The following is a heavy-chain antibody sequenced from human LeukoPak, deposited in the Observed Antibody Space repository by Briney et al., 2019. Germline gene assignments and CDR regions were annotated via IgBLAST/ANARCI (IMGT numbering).Heavy chain of an antibody. Sequence: PSETLSLTCTVSSGSISSYYWGWVRQPAGKGLEWIGRIYTSGSTNYNPSLKSRVTMSLDTSNNHFSLQLTSVTAADTAVYYCARVPPRTAAGSSYYFAIDVWGQGTTVTVSS. CDR1: SGSISSYY. CDR2: IYTSGST. CDR3: ARVPPRTAAGSSYYFAIDV. V-gene: IGHV4-4*07. D-gene: IGHD6-13*01. J-gene: IGHJ6*02.